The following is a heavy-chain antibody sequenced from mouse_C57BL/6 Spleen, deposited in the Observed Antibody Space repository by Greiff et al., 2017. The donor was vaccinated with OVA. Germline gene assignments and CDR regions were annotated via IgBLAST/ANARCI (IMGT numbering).Heavy chain of an antibody. D-gene: IGHD3-2*02. Sequence: EVKLMESGGGLVQPGGSLKLSCAASGFTFSDYYMYWVRQTPEKRLEWVAYISNGGGSTYYPDTVKGRFTISRDNAKNTLYLQMSRLKSEDTAMYYCARQLRLRDYFDYWGQGTTLTVSS. J-gene: IGHJ2*01. CDR2: ISNGGGST. CDR1: GFTFSDYY. CDR3: ARQLRLRDYFDY. V-gene: IGHV5-12*01.